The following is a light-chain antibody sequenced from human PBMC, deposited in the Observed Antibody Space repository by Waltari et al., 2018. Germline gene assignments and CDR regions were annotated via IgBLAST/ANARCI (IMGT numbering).Light chain of an antibody. CDR3: SSYISSSTLEL. Sequence: QSALTQPASVSGSPGQSITISCTGTSSDVRGYNYVSWYQQHPGKAPKLMIYDVSNRPSGVSKRFSGSKSGNTASLTISGLQAEDEADYYCSSYISSSTLELFGGGTSLTVL. CDR1: SSDVRGYNY. J-gene: IGLJ2*01. CDR2: DVS. V-gene: IGLV2-14*03.